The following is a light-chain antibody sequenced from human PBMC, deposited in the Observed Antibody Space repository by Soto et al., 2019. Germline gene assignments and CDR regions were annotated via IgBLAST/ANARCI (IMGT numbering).Light chain of an antibody. CDR3: QQYKDSMWT. CDR2: DVS. CDR1: QTVERW. V-gene: IGKV1-5*01. Sequence: DIQMTQSPSTLSASVGDRVTITCRASQTVERWLAWYQQKPGKAPNLLISDVSSLERGVPLRFSGSGSATEFTLTISGLQPDDFATYYCQQYKDSMWTFDRGTTVESK. J-gene: IGKJ1*01.